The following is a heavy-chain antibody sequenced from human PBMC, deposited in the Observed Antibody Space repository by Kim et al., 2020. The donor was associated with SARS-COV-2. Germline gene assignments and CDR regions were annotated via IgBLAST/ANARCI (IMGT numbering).Heavy chain of an antibody. V-gene: IGHV4-31*03. CDR3: ARETRITMVRGVAIEKYYYFDY. J-gene: IGHJ4*02. D-gene: IGHD3-10*01. Sequence: TLSLTCTVSGGSISSGGYYWSWIRQHPGKGLEWIGYIYYSGSTYYNPSLKSRVTISVDTSKNQFSLKLSSVTAADTAVYYCARETRITMVRGVAIEKYYYFDYWGQGTLVTVSS. CDR1: GGSISSGGYY. CDR2: IYYSGST.